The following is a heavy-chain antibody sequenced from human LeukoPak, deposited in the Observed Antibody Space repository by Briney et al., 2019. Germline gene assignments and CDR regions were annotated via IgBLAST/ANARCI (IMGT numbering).Heavy chain of an antibody. CDR1: GFTFVDYD. Sequence: GGSLRLSCAASGFTFVDYDMHWVRQAPGKGLEWVSGISWNSDSVGYADSVKGRFTISRDNAENSLYLQMNSLRPDDTALYYCTKDLDSSGWYPDYWGQGTLVTVSS. CDR3: TKDLDSSGWYPDY. V-gene: IGHV3-9*01. D-gene: IGHD6-19*01. CDR2: ISWNSDSV. J-gene: IGHJ4*02.